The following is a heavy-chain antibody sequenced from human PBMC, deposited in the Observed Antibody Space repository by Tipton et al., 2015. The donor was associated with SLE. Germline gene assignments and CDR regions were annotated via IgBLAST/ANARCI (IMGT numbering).Heavy chain of an antibody. CDR1: GGSISSYY. V-gene: IGHV4-39*07. J-gene: IGHJ6*02. Sequence: TLSLTCTVSGGSISSYYWGWIRQPPGKGLEWIGSIYYSGSTYYNPSLKSRVTISVDTSKNQFSLKLSSVTAADTAVYYCARGPNYYGSGSYGMDVWGQGTTVTVSS. D-gene: IGHD3-10*01. CDR3: ARGPNYYGSGSYGMDV. CDR2: IYYSGST.